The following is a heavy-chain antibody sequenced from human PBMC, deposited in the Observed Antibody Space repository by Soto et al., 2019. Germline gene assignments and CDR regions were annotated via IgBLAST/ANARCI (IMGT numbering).Heavy chain of an antibody. CDR2: IDGSGFDT. CDR3: GKGILAVAYAATSAFDF. J-gene: IGHJ4*02. CDR1: GVTFSSYA. Sequence: EVQLLESGGGLVHPGGSLKLACTVSGVTFSSYAMGWVRQTPETGLEWVSGIDGSGFDTSYADSVKGRFTISRDNSENTLYLHMKTLRAEATARYYGGKGILAVAYAATSAFDFWGPGTLVTVTS. D-gene: IGHD3-9*01. V-gene: IGHV3-23*01.